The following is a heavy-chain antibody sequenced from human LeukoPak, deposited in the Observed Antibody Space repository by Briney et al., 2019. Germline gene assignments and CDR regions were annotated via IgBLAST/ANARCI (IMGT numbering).Heavy chain of an antibody. CDR3: ARGLTGYYAYFDY. D-gene: IGHD3-9*01. J-gene: IGHJ4*02. V-gene: IGHV3-30*14. CDR2: ISYDGSNK. Sequence: GRSLRLSCAASGFTFSSYAMHWVRQAPGKGLEWVAVISYDGSNKYYADSVKGRFTISRDNSKNTLYLQMNSLRAEDTAVYYCARGLTGYYAYFDYWGQGTLVTVSS. CDR1: GFTFSSYA.